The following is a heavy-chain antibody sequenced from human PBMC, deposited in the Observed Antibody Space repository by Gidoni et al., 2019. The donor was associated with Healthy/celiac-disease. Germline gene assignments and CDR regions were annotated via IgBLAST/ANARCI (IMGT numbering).Heavy chain of an antibody. Sequence: EVQLVESGGGLVKPGRSLRLSCTASGFTFGDYAMSWFRQAPGKGLEWVGFIRSKAYGGTTEYAASVKGRFTISRDDSKSIAYLQMNSLKTEDTAVYYCTRGGVVPAAPYYYGMDVWGQGTTVTVSS. CDR1: GFTFGDYA. CDR3: TRGGVVPAAPYYYGMDV. D-gene: IGHD2-2*01. CDR2: IRSKAYGGTT. J-gene: IGHJ6*02. V-gene: IGHV3-49*05.